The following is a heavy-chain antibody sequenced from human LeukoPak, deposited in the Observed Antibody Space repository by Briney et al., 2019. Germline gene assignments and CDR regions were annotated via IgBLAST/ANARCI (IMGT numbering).Heavy chain of an antibody. CDR2: ISGSGGST. J-gene: IGHJ4*02. Sequence: GGSLRLSCAAPGFTFSSYAMSWVRQAPGKGLEGVSAISGSGGSTYYAESVKGRFTISRDNSKNTLYLQMNSLRAEDTAVYYCAKTIAVAGPGGFDYWGQGTLVTVSS. CDR1: GFTFSSYA. V-gene: IGHV3-23*01. D-gene: IGHD6-19*01. CDR3: AKTIAVAGPGGFDY.